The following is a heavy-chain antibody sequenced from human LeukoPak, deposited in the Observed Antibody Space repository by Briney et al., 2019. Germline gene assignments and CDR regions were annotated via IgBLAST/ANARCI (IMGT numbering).Heavy chain of an antibody. Sequence: GGTLRLSCAASGFTYSSYSMNWVRQAPGKGLEWVSYISSSSSTIYYADSVKGRFTISRDNAKNSLYLQMNSLRAEDTAVYYCARDRGIAAAGTGYWGQGTLVTVSS. D-gene: IGHD6-13*01. CDR3: ARDRGIAAAGTGY. CDR2: ISSSSSTI. V-gene: IGHV3-48*01. CDR1: GFTYSSYS. J-gene: IGHJ4*02.